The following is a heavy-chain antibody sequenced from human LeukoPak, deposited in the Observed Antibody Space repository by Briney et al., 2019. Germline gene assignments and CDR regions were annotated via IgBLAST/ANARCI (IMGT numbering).Heavy chain of an antibody. D-gene: IGHD2-2*01. Sequence: GGSLRLSCAASGFTVSNNYMSWVRQRPGKGLEWVSAISGSGGSTYYADSVKGRFTISRDNSKNTLYLQTNSLRAEDTAVYYCAKSLESTNYYYHMDVWGKGTTVTISS. CDR2: ISGSGGST. CDR3: AKSLESTNYYYHMDV. V-gene: IGHV3-23*01. J-gene: IGHJ6*03. CDR1: GFTVSNNY.